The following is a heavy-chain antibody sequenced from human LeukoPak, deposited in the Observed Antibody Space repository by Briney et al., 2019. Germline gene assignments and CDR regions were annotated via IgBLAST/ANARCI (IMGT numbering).Heavy chain of an antibody. Sequence: PSETLSLTRTVSGGSISSGGYYWSWIRQHPGKGLEWIGYIYYSGSTYYNPSLKSRVTISVDTSKNQFSLKLSSVTAADTAVYYCAREWSTVTDYWGQGTLVTVSS. CDR3: AREWSTVTDY. J-gene: IGHJ4*02. D-gene: IGHD4-17*01. CDR2: IYYSGST. CDR1: GGSISSGGYY. V-gene: IGHV4-31*03.